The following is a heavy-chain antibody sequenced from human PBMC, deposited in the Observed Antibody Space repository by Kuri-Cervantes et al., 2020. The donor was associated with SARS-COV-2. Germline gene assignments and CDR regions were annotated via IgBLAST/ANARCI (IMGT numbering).Heavy chain of an antibody. CDR2: IYYSGST. V-gene: IGHV4-61*05. Sequence: SETLSLTCSVSGGSINSSSFYWGWIRQPPGKGLEWIGYIYYSGSTNYNPSLKSRVTISVDTSKNQFSLKLSSVTAADTAVYYCARVSWGEWELRGHDAFDIWGQGTMVTVSS. CDR1: GGSINSSSFY. D-gene: IGHD1-26*01. CDR3: ARVSWGEWELRGHDAFDI. J-gene: IGHJ3*02.